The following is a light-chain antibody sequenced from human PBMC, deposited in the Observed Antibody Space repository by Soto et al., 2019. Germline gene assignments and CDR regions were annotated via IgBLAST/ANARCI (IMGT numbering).Light chain of an antibody. Sequence: DIQMTQSPSSLCASIGGRVTITCRASQNISSYLNWYQQKPGKAPKLLISAASSLQGGVPSRFSGSGSGTEFTLTISSLQPDDFATYYCQQYNSYKWTFGQGTKVDIK. V-gene: IGKV1-39*01. CDR2: AAS. J-gene: IGKJ1*01. CDR1: QNISSY. CDR3: QQYNSYKWT.